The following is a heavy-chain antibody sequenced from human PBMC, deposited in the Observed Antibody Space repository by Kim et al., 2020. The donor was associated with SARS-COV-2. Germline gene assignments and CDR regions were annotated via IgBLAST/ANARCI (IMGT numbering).Heavy chain of an antibody. CDR1: GGSFSGYY. CDR3: ARGRWILYQGYYYYYGMDV. Sequence: SETLSLTCAVYGGSFSGYYWSWIRQPPGKGLEWIGEINHSGSTNYNPSLKSRVTISVDTSKNQFSLKLSSVTAADTAVYYCARGRWILYQGYYYYYGMDVWGQGTTVTVSS. V-gene: IGHV4-34*01. J-gene: IGHJ6*02. D-gene: IGHD2-2*03. CDR2: INHSGST.